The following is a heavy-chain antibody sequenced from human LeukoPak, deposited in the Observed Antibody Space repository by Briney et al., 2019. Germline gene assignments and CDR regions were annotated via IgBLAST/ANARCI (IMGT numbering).Heavy chain of an antibody. V-gene: IGHV3-53*05. J-gene: IGHJ6*02. Sequence: PGGSLRLSCAASGFTVSSNYMSWVRQAPGKGLEWVSVISSGGSTYYADSVKGRFTISRDNSKNTLYLQMNSLRAEDTAVYYCARATVTAPGYYYYGMDVWGQGTTVTVSS. CDR1: GFTVSSNY. CDR2: ISSGGST. CDR3: ARATVTAPGYYYYGMDV. D-gene: IGHD4-17*01.